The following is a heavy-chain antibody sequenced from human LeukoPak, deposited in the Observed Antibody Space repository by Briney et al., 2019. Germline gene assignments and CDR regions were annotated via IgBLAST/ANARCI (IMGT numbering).Heavy chain of an antibody. J-gene: IGHJ1*01. CDR1: GYTFTSYD. D-gene: IGHD2-2*01. Sequence: ASVKVSCEASGYTFTSYDINWVRQATGQGLEWMGWMNPNSGDTGYAQKFQGRVTMTRNTSIRTAYMELRSLRSEDTAVYYCARVVDCSSTSCYEEYFQHWGQGTLVTVSS. CDR3: ARVVDCSSTSCYEEYFQH. V-gene: IGHV1-8*01. CDR2: MNPNSGDT.